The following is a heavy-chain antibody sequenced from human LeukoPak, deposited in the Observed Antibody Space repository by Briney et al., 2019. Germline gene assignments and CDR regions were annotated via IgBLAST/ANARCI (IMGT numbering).Heavy chain of an antibody. D-gene: IGHD6-13*01. CDR2: ISSSSSYI. CDR1: GFTFSIYN. J-gene: IGHJ5*02. CDR3: ARASRGKDAKNQTSSWDLDWFDP. Sequence: PGGSLRLSCAASGFTFSIYNMHWVRQAPGKGLEWVSSISSSSSYIYYTDSVKGRFTISRDNAKNSLYLQMNSLRAEDTAVYYCARASRGKDAKNQTSSWDLDWFDPWGQGTLVTVSS. V-gene: IGHV3-21*01.